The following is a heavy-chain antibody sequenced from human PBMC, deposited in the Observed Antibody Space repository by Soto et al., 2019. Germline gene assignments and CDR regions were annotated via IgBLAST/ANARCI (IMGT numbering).Heavy chain of an antibody. D-gene: IGHD3-9*01. V-gene: IGHV5-10-1*01. J-gene: IGHJ6*02. Sequence: GESLKISCKGSGYSFTSYWISWVRQMPGKGLEWMGRIDPSDSYTNYSPSFQGHVTISADKSISTAYLQWSSLKASDTAMYYSARHGYDILTGYTNYYYYGMDVWGQGTTVTVSS. CDR1: GYSFTSYW. CDR3: ARHGYDILTGYTNYYYYGMDV. CDR2: IDPSDSYT.